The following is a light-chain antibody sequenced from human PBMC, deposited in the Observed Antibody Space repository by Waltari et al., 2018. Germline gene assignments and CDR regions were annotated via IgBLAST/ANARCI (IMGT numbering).Light chain of an antibody. V-gene: IGKV3-20*01. CDR2: GAS. J-gene: IGKJ1*01. CDR1: QSVGWS. CDR3: QHYVRLPVT. Sequence: EIVLTQSQGTLSLSPGEGATLSCRASQSVGWSLAWYQQKPGPAPRLVISGASSRATGIPDRFSGSGSGTDFSLTISRLEPEDFAVYYCQHYVRLPVTFGQGTKVEI.